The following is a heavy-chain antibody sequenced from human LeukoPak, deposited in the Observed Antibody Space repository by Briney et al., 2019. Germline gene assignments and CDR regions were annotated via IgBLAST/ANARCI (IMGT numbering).Heavy chain of an antibody. CDR3: ARDVDYGDYYYGMDV. D-gene: IGHD4-17*01. J-gene: IGHJ6*02. CDR2: IIPILGIA. Sequence: SVKVSCKASGGTFSSYAISWVRQAPGQGLEWMGRIIPILGIANYAQKFQGRVTITADKSTSTAYMELSSLRSEDTAVYYCARDVDYGDYYYGMDVWGQGTTVTVSS. V-gene: IGHV1-69*04. CDR1: GGTFSSYA.